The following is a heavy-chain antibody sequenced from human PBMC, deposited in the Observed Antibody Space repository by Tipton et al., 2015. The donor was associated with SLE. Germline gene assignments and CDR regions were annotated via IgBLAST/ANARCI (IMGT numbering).Heavy chain of an antibody. CDR3: ARLYSSSWYTRYYWFDS. CDR2: ISDCSSYI. D-gene: IGHD6-13*01. CDR1: GFTFSSYS. Sequence: SLRLSCAASGFTFSSYSMNWVRQAPGEGLEWVSSISDCSSYIYYSDSVKGRFTISRDNAKNSLYLQMNSLRAEDTALYYCARLYSSSWYTRYYWFDSWGQGTLVTVSS. J-gene: IGHJ5*01. V-gene: IGHV3-21*01.